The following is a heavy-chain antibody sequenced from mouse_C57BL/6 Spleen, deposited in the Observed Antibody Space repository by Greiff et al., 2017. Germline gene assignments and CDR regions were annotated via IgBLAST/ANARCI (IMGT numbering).Heavy chain of an antibody. J-gene: IGHJ3*01. CDR3: ATAEGFAY. CDR2: INPNNGGT. V-gene: IGHV1-18*01. Sequence: VQLQQSGPELVKPGASVKIPCKASGYTFTDYNMDWVKQSHGKSLEWIGDINPNNGGTIYNQKFKGKATLTVDKSSSTAYMELRSLTSEDTAVYYCATAEGFAYWGQGTLVTVSA. CDR1: GYTFTDYN.